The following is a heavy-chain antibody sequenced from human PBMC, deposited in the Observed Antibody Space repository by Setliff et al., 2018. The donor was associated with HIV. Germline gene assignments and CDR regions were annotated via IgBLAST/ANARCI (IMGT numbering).Heavy chain of an antibody. CDR3: VRDDRSGYSFDH. D-gene: IGHD3-3*01. CDR2: IYSSGST. J-gene: IGHJ4*02. CDR1: GGSMSGYY. Sequence: SETLSLTCSVSGGSMSGYYWNWIRQPAGKGLEWIGRIYSSGSTNYNPSLKSRVTMSVDTSKNQFSLSLSSVTAADTAVYYCVRDDRSGYSFDHWGQGTLVTVS. V-gene: IGHV4-4*07.